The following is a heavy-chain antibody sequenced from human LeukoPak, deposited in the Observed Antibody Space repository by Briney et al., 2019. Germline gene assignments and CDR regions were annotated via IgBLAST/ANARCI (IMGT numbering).Heavy chain of an antibody. Sequence: ASVKVSCKASGYTFTSYDINWVRQATGQGLEWMGWMNPNSGNTGYAQKFQGRVIITRNTSISTAYMELSSLRSEDTAVYYCARVSYYYDSTLFDPWGQGTLVTVSS. J-gene: IGHJ5*02. CDR1: GYTFTSYD. CDR2: MNPNSGNT. D-gene: IGHD3-22*01. CDR3: ARVSYYYDSTLFDP. V-gene: IGHV1-8*03.